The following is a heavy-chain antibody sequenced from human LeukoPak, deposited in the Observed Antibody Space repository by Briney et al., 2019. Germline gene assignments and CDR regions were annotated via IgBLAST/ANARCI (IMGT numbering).Heavy chain of an antibody. CDR3: AREGYDYYDSSGYYSPPDFDY. Sequence: ASVKVSCKASGYTFTSYGISWVRQAPGQGLEWMGWISAYNGNTNYAQKLQGRVTMTTDTSTSTAYMELRSLRSDDTAVYYCAREGYDYYDSSGYYSPPDFDYWGQGTLVTVSS. J-gene: IGHJ4*02. V-gene: IGHV1-18*01. D-gene: IGHD3-22*01. CDR2: ISAYNGNT. CDR1: GYTFTSYG.